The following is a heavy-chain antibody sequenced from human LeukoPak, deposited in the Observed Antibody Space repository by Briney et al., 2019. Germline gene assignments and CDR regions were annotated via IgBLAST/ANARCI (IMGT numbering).Heavy chain of an antibody. J-gene: IGHJ4*02. Sequence: PGGSLRLSCAASGFTFSDYILDWVRQAPGQGLEWVGRIKSRADGGTTGYAAPVEGRFSISRDDSENTLYLQMNSLQIDDTALYYCLIFPGRWGQGTLVTVSS. V-gene: IGHV3-15*05. D-gene: IGHD3-3*01. CDR1: GFTFSDYI. CDR2: IKSRADGGTT. CDR3: LIFPGR.